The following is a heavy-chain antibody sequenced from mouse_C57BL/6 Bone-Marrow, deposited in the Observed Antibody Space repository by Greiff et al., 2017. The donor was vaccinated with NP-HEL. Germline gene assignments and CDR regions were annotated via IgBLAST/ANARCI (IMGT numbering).Heavy chain of an antibody. CDR3: ARGRYYYAMDY. J-gene: IGHJ4*01. CDR2: IYPRSGNT. CDR1: GYTFTSYG. Sequence: QVQLKQSGAELARPGASVKLSCKASGYTFTSYGISWVKQRPGQGLEWIGEIYPRSGNTYYNEKFKGKATLTADKSSSAAYMELRSLTSEDSAVYFCARGRYYYAMDYWGQGTSVTVSS. V-gene: IGHV1-81*01.